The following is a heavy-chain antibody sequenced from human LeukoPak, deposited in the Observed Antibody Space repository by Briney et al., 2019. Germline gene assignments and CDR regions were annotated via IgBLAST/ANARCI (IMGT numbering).Heavy chain of an antibody. Sequence: PSETLSLTCTVSGGSISGYYWSWIRQPPGKGLEWIGYIYYSGSTNYNPSLKSRVTISVDTSKNQFSLKLTSVTAADTAVYYCARVDYYGSGGTFQHWGQGTLVTVSS. D-gene: IGHD3-10*01. CDR3: ARVDYYGSGGTFQH. J-gene: IGHJ1*01. V-gene: IGHV4-59*01. CDR2: IYYSGST. CDR1: GGSISGYY.